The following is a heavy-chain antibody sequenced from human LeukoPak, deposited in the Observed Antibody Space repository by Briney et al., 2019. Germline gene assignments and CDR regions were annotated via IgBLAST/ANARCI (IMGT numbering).Heavy chain of an antibody. J-gene: IGHJ4*02. Sequence: SETLSLTCTVSGASISSYYWSWIRQPPGKGLEWIGYIYYSGSTNYNPSLKSRVTMSVDTSKNQFSLNLSSVTAADTAVYYCARSPSTGPDYWGQGTPVTVSS. CDR3: ARSPSTGPDY. CDR1: GASISSYY. D-gene: IGHD1-1*01. CDR2: IYYSGST. V-gene: IGHV4-59*08.